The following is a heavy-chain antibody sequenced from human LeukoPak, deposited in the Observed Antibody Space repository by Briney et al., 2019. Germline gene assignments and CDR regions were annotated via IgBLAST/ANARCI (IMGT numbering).Heavy chain of an antibody. CDR2: ISYDGSNK. J-gene: IGHJ4*02. CDR1: GVTFSSYG. CDR3: ARGMGSSSSWHDY. V-gene: IGHV3-33*05. Sequence: GGSLRLSCGVSGVTFSSYGMHWVCPAPGKGLEWVAIISYDGSNKYYVDSVKGRFTISRDNSKNTVYLQMNSLRAEDTAVYYCARGMGSSSSWHDYWGQGTLVTVSS. D-gene: IGHD6-13*01.